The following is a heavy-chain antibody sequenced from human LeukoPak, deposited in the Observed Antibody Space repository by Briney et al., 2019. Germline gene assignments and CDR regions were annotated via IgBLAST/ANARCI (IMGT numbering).Heavy chain of an antibody. V-gene: IGHV3-64*04. J-gene: IGHJ4*02. CDR1: GFTFSSYA. D-gene: IGHD3-22*01. CDR3: AKDQLIVVVILPYYFDY. CDR2: INFNGANT. Sequence: SLRLSCSASGFTFSSYAMHWVRQAPGKGLEPVSAINFNGANTYYADSVKGRFTISRDNSKNTLYLQMNSLRAEDTAVYYCAKDQLIVVVILPYYFDYWGQGTLVSVSS.